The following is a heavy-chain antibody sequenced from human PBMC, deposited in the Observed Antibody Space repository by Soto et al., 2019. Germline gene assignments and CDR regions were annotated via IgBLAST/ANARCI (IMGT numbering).Heavy chain of an antibody. V-gene: IGHV6-1*01. CDR3: ARDPPAFHSAFDS. D-gene: IGHD4-4*01. J-gene: IGHJ4*02. CDR2: TYYRSKWYN. Sequence: SQTLSLTCAISGDSVSNNRAAWNWIRQSPSRGLEWLGRTYYRSKWYNDYAPSVKSRITINPDTSKNQFSLQLNSVMPEDTAVYYCARDPPAFHSAFDSWGQGTLVTVSS. CDR1: GDSVSNNRAA.